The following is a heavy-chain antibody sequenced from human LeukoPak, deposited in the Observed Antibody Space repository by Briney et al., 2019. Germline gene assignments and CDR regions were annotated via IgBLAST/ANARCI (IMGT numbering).Heavy chain of an antibody. J-gene: IGHJ3*02. Sequence: SETLSLTCTVSGGSISSYYWSWIRQPPGKGLEWIGYIYYSGSTNYNPSLKSRVTISVDTSKNQFSLKLGSVTAADTAVYYCARHNYYDGDDAFGIWGQGTMVTVSS. CDR2: IYYSGST. CDR3: ARHNYYDGDDAFGI. D-gene: IGHD3-22*01. CDR1: GGSISSYY. V-gene: IGHV4-59*08.